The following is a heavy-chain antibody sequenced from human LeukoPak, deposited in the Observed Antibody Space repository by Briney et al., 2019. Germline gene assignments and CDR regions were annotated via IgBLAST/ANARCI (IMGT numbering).Heavy chain of an antibody. CDR2: IYTSGST. CDR1: GGSISSYY. D-gene: IGHD3-22*01. V-gene: IGHV4-4*07. J-gene: IGHJ2*01. CDR3: ARVGYYYDSSGYESHYWYFDL. Sequence: PSETLSLTCTVSGGSISSYYWSWIRQPAGKGLEWSGRIYTSGSTNYSPSLKSRVTMSVDTSKNQFSLKLSSVTAADTAVYYCARVGYYYDSSGYESHYWYFDLWGRGTLVTVSS.